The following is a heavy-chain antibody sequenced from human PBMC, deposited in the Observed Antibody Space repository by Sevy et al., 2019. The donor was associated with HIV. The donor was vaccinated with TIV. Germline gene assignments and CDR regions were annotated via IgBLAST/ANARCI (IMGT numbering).Heavy chain of an antibody. CDR1: GGSINSGDYY. V-gene: IGHV4-61*02. CDR3: ARDLSRSGYYSFDF. D-gene: IGHD5-12*01. J-gene: IGHJ4*02. CDR2: ISTTGNT. Sequence: SETLSLTCSVSGGSINSGDYYWTWLRQPAGRRLEWVGRISTTGNTNYNPSLKSRVTIPLDMSKNHFSLDLNYVTASDTAVYFCARDLSRSGYYSFDFWGQGAMVTVSS.